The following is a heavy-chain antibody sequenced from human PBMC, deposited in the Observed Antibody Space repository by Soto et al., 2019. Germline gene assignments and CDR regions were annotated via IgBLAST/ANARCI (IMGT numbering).Heavy chain of an antibody. CDR1: GYTFTSYG. J-gene: IGHJ4*02. V-gene: IGHV1-18*01. D-gene: IGHD3-10*01. Sequence: QVQLVQSGAEVKKPGASVKVSCKASGYTFTSYGISWVRQAPGQGLEWMGWISTYNGNTKYAQKLRGRVTMTTNTSTSTAYMELRSLRSDDTAVFYWAREMVRGVGSDYWGQGTLVTVSS. CDR3: AREMVRGVGSDY. CDR2: ISTYNGNT.